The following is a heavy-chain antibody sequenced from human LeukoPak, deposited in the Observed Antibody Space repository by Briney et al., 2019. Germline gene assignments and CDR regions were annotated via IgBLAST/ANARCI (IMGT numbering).Heavy chain of an antibody. CDR3: VPGGQYFAS. Sequence: GGSLRLSCAASGFTFSSYWMHWVRQAPGKGLVWVSRVNSDGSITSYADNVKGRFTISRDNAKNTLYLQMDSLRAEDTAVYHCVPGGQYFASWGQGTLVTVSS. V-gene: IGHV3-74*01. J-gene: IGHJ4*02. D-gene: IGHD3-10*01. CDR2: VNSDGSIT. CDR1: GFTFSSYW.